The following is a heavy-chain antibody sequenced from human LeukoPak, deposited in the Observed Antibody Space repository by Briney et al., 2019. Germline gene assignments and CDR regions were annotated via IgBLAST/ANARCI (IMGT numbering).Heavy chain of an antibody. V-gene: IGHV4-39*07. D-gene: IGHD6-13*01. Sequence: SETLSLTCTVSGGSISSGGYYWSWIRQPPGKGLEWIGEINHSGSTNYNPSLKSRVTISVDTSKNQFSLKLSSVTAADTAVYYCARDEAAGDYWGQGTLVTVSS. CDR1: GGSISSGGYY. CDR2: INHSGST. CDR3: ARDEAAGDY. J-gene: IGHJ4*02.